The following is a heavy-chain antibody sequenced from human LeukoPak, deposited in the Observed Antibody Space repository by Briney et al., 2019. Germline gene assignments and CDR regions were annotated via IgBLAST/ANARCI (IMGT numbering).Heavy chain of an antibody. D-gene: IGHD3-10*01. CDR2: INHIGST. Sequence: PSETLSLTCAVYCVSFSGYYGSWISQPPGKGLEWIGEINHIGSTNYNPSLKRRVTISVDTPKNQFSLKLSSVTAADTAVYYCARGSRAHYGSGSYYKGGYFQHWGQGALVTVSS. CDR1: CVSFSGYY. V-gene: IGHV4-34*01. CDR3: ARGSRAHYGSGSYYKGGYFQH. J-gene: IGHJ1*01.